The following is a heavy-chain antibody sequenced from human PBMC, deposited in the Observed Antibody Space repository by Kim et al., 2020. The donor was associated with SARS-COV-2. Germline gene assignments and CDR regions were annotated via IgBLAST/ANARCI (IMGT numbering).Heavy chain of an antibody. CDR3: ASDRVDIVPNECYYYYGMDV. V-gene: IGHV6-1*01. CDR2: TYYRSKWYN. Sequence: SQTLSLTCAISGDSVSSNSAAWNWVRQSPSRGLEWLGRTYYRSKWYNDYAVSVKSRITINPDTSKNQFSLQPNSVTPEDTAVYYCASDRVDIVPNECYYYYGMDVWGQGTAVTVSS. J-gene: IGHJ6*02. CDR1: GDSVSSNSAA. D-gene: IGHD5-12*01.